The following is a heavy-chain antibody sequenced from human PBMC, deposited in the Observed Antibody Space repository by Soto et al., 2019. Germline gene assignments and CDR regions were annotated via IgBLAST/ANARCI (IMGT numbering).Heavy chain of an antibody. D-gene: IGHD3-10*01. V-gene: IGHV1-18*01. CDR2: ISAYNGNT. CDR3: ATPYYYGSGTYTPLAY. CDR1: GYAFTNHG. Sequence: AAVKVSSKASGYAFTNHGISWVRRAPGQGLYWMGWISAYNGNTNYAQKLQGQVTISVDKSISTAYLQWSSLKASDTAMYYCATPYYYGSGTYTPLAYWGQGTLVTVSS. J-gene: IGHJ4*02.